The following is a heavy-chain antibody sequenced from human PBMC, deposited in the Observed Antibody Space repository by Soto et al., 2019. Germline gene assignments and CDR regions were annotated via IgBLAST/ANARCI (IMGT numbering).Heavy chain of an antibody. D-gene: IGHD1-26*01. CDR1: GFTFSTYW. V-gene: IGHV3-74*01. J-gene: IGHJ6*02. CDR3: AKGVGANNYYGMDV. Sequence: LRLSCAASGFTFSTYWMHWVRQAPGKGLVWVSRIHSDGITTLYADSVTGRFTISRDNAKNTLYLQMNSLRAEDTAVYYCAKGVGANNYYGMDVWGQGTTVTVSS. CDR2: IHSDGITT.